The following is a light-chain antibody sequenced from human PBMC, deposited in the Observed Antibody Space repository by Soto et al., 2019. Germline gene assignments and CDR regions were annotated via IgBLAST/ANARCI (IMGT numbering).Light chain of an antibody. CDR1: QGISSY. Sequence: DIQLTQSPSFLSASVGDRVTITCRASQGISSYLAWYQQKPGIAPKLLIYAASTLQSGVPSRFSGSGSGTEFTLTISSLQPEDFATYYCQQLNSYPPTFGVGTKVEIK. J-gene: IGKJ4*01. CDR3: QQLNSYPPT. CDR2: AAS. V-gene: IGKV1-9*01.